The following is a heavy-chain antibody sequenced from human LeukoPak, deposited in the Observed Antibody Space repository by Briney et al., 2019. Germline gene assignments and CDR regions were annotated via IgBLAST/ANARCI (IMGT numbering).Heavy chain of an antibody. CDR2: IRLDGSSK. Sequence: PGGSLRLSCAASGITFSDYGMHWVRQAPGRGLEWVAFIRLDGSSKYYAASVKGRFTISRDNSKNTLNPQMNSLRVEDTAVYYCARVGAVGGVFRAFDIWGQGTMVTVSS. D-gene: IGHD3-16*01. CDR1: GITFSDYG. V-gene: IGHV3-30*02. J-gene: IGHJ3*02. CDR3: ARVGAVGGVFRAFDI.